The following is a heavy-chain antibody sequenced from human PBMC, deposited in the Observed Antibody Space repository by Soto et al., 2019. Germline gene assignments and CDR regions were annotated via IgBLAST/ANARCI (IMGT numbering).Heavy chain of an antibody. V-gene: IGHV3-23*01. D-gene: IGHD6-19*01. J-gene: IGHJ3*02. CDR2: ISGSGGST. Sequence: GGSLRLSCAASGFNFNSYTINWVRQAPGKGLEWVSAISGSGGSTYYADSVKGRFTISRDNSKNTLYLQMNSLRAEDTAVYYCAKEPTIAVAVPDAFDIWGQGTMVTVSS. CDR1: GFNFNSYT. CDR3: AKEPTIAVAVPDAFDI.